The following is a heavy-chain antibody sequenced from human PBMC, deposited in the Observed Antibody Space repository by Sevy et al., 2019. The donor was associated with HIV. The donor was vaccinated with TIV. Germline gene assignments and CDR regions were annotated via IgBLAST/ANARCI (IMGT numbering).Heavy chain of an antibody. CDR1: GFTFSSAW. Sequence: GGSLRLSCAASGFTFSSAWMSWVRLAPGKGLEWVGRIKSKTDGGTIDYAAPVKGRFTISREDSKNTLYLQMNSLKTAETAVYYCITDPGYRGYDEEVINYYYYGMDVWGQGTTVTVSS. CDR2: IKSKTDGGTI. V-gene: IGHV3-15*01. D-gene: IGHD5-12*01. J-gene: IGHJ6*02. CDR3: ITDPGYRGYDEEVINYYYYGMDV.